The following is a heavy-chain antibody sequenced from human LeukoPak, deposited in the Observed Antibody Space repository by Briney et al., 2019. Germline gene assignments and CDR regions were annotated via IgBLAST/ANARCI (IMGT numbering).Heavy chain of an antibody. Sequence: PSETLSLTCTVSGGSISSYYWTWIRQPPGKGLEWIGYIYRSGNTNYNPSLKSRVTISVDTSKNQFSLKVSSVTAADTAVYYCARHSSSSRGWFDPWGQGTLVTVSS. J-gene: IGHJ5*02. CDR2: IYRSGNT. D-gene: IGHD6-6*01. V-gene: IGHV4-59*01. CDR1: GGSISSYY. CDR3: ARHSSSSRGWFDP.